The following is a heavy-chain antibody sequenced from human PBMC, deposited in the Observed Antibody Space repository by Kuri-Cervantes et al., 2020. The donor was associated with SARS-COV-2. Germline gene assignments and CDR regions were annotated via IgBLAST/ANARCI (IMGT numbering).Heavy chain of an antibody. CDR3: ARCSGITGTDFYYYYGMDV. V-gene: IGHV3-33*08. CDR1: GFTFSSYG. D-gene: IGHD1-7*01. Sequence: GGSLRLSCAASGFTFSSYGMHWVRQAPGKGLEWVAVVWYDGSNKYYADSVKGRSTISRDNSKNTLYLQMNSLRAEDTAVYYCARCSGITGTDFYYYYGMDVWGQGTTVTVSS. CDR2: VWYDGSNK. J-gene: IGHJ6*02.